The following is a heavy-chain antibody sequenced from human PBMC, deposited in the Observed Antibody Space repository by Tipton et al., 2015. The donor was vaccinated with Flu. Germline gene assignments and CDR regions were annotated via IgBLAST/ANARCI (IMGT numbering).Heavy chain of an antibody. V-gene: IGHV5-51*01. J-gene: IGHJ2*01. CDR2: IYPGDSDT. CDR1: GYSFTNYW. Sequence: VQLVQSGAEVKKPGESLKIPCKGFGYSFTNYWIGWVRQMPGKGLEWMGIIYPGDSDTRYSPSFQGQVTISAGKSINTAYLQWRSLKASDTAMYYCVRHPYCSNAVCPPGYWYFDLWGRGTLVTVSS. CDR3: VRHPYCSNAVCPPGYWYFDL. D-gene: IGHD2-8*01.